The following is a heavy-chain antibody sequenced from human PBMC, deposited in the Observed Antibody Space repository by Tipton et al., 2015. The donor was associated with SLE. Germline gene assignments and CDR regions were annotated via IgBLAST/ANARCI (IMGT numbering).Heavy chain of an antibody. CDR2: ISYDRSNK. D-gene: IGHD6-6*01. CDR1: GFTFSTYD. V-gene: IGHV3-30-3*01. J-gene: IGHJ4*02. Sequence: SLRLSCVASGFTFSTYDMHWVRQGPGKGLEWVAVISYDRSNKYYADSVKGRFTIYRDNSKKTLYLQMNSLRPEDTAVYYCATDRGGSSSEYYFDFWGQGTLVTVSS. CDR3: ATDRGGSSSEYYFDF.